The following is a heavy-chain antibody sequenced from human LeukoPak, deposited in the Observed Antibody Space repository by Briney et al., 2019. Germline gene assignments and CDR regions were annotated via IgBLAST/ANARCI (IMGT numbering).Heavy chain of an antibody. V-gene: IGHV4-34*01. CDR3: ARWGGSGSYWGHYYYYYGMDV. D-gene: IGHD3-10*01. CDR2: INHSGST. CDR1: GGSFGGYY. Sequence: SETLSLTCAVYGGSFGGYYWSWIGQPPGKGLEWIGEINHSGSTNYNPSLKSRVTISVDTSKNQFSLKLSSVTAADTAVYYCARWGGSGSYWGHYYYYYGMDVWGQGTTVTVSS. J-gene: IGHJ6*02.